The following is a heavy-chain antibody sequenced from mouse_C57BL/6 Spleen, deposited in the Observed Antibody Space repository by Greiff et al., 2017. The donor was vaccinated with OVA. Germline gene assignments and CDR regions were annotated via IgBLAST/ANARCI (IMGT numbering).Heavy chain of an antibody. CDR1: GYAFSSSW. J-gene: IGHJ3*01. V-gene: IGHV1-82*01. D-gene: IGHD2-1*01. Sequence: QVQLKESGPELVKPGASVKISCKASGYAFSSSWMNWVKQRPGKGLEWIGRIYPGDGDTNYNGKFKGKATLTADKSSSTAYMQLSSLTSEDSAVYFCARDGNYVPAWFAYWGQGTLVTVSA. CDR3: ARDGNYVPAWFAY. CDR2: IYPGDGDT.